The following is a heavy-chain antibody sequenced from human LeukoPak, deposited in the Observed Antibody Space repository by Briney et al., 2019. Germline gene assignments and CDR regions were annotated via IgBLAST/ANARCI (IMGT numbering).Heavy chain of an antibody. D-gene: IGHD6-19*01. CDR2: ISGGTT. V-gene: IGHV3-49*03. CDR1: GFTFGDYL. CDR3: SWCSGWLSVY. Sequence: GGSLRLSCTASGFTFGDYLMSWFRQAPGKGLEWIGFISGGTTEYAASVKGRFTISRDDSTSIAYLQMNSLTTEDTAVYYFSWCSGWLSVYWGQGTMVSVSS. J-gene: IGHJ4*02.